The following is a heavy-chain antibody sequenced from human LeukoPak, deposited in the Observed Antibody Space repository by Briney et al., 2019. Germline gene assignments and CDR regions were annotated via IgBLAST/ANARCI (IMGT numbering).Heavy chain of an antibody. Sequence: GGSLRLSCAASGFTFSSYAMSWVRQAPGKGLEWVSAISGSGGSTYYADTVKGRFTISRDNSKNTLYLQMNSLRAEDTAVYYCANDILTGYGRGIWGQGTMVTVSS. CDR2: ISGSGGST. J-gene: IGHJ3*02. CDR3: ANDILTGYGRGI. CDR1: GFTFSSYA. D-gene: IGHD3-9*01. V-gene: IGHV3-23*01.